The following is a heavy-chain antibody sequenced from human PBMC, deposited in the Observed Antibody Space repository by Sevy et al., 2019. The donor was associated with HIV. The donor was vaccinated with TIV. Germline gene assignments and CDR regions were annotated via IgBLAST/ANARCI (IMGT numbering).Heavy chain of an antibody. CDR3: TRDDIYTHPWEFDW. CDR1: GYTFTDYY. J-gene: IGHJ4*01. CDR2: INPNNGDS. D-gene: IGHD1-26*01. V-gene: IGHV1-2*02. Sequence: ASVKVSCKSSGYTFTDYYMHWVRQAPGQGLEWMGWINPNNGDSRSAQKFQGRVTLTRDMSFSTAYMELGRLRSDDTAIYFCTRDDIYTHPWEFDWWSHGALVTVSS.